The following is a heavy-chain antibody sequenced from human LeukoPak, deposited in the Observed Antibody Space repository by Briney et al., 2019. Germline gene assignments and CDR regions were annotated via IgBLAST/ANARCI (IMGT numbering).Heavy chain of an antibody. CDR2: IYHSGST. D-gene: IGHD5-18*01. Sequence: PSGTLSLTCAVSGVSISSNNWWNWVRQPPGKGLEWIGEIYHSGSTNYNPSLKSRVTISVDKSKNQFSLKLSSVTAADTAIYYCAKGAGGFSYYNWFDPWGQGTLVTVSS. CDR3: AKGAGGFSYYNWFDP. V-gene: IGHV4-4*02. CDR1: GVSISSNNW. J-gene: IGHJ5*02.